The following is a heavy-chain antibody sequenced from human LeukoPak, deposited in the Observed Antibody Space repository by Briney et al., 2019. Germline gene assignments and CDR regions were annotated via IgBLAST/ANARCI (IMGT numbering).Heavy chain of an antibody. CDR2: ISSNGGST. V-gene: IGHV3-64*01. CDR3: ARVGAHDAFQI. D-gene: IGHD4/OR15-4a*01. Sequence: PGGSLRLSCAASGFTFSSYAMHWVRQAPGKGLEYVSAISSNGGSTYYANSVKGRFSISRDNSKNTLYLQMGSLRAEDMAVYYCARVGAHDAFQIWGQGTMVTVSS. J-gene: IGHJ3*02. CDR1: GFTFSSYA.